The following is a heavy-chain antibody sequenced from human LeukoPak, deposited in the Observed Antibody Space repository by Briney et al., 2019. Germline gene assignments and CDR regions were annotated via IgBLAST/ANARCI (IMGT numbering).Heavy chain of an antibody. CDR2: ISAYNGNT. CDR3: ARGSGYYGSGSYKRDFLCYFDY. J-gene: IGHJ4*02. V-gene: IGHV1-18*01. CDR1: GYTFTSYG. D-gene: IGHD3-10*01. Sequence: ASVKVSCKASGYTFTSYGISWVRQAPGQGLEWMGWISAYNGNTNYAQKLQGRVTMTTDTSTSTAYMELRSLRSDDTAVYYCARGSGYYGSGSYKRDFLCYFDYWGQGTLVTVSS.